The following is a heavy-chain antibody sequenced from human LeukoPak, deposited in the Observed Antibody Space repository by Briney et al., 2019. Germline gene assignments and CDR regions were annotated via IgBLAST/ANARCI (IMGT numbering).Heavy chain of an antibody. Sequence: GGSLRLSCAASGFTFSSYAMHWVRQAPGKGLEWVAVISYDGRNKYYADSVKGRFTISRDNSKNTLYLQMNSLRAEDTAVYYCARDPMIRGGYYFDYWGQGTLVTVSS. J-gene: IGHJ4*02. D-gene: IGHD3-22*01. CDR3: ARDPMIRGGYYFDY. V-gene: IGHV3-30*04. CDR1: GFTFSSYA. CDR2: ISYDGRNK.